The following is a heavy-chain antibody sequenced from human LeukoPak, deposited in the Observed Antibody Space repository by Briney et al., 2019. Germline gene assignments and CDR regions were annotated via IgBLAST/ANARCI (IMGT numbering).Heavy chain of an antibody. J-gene: IGHJ4*02. CDR1: GFTFSSYA. CDR3: AKGHSSSWYFLFDY. CDR2: ISWNSGSM. V-gene: IGHV3-9*01. D-gene: IGHD6-13*01. Sequence: GGSLRLSCLASGFTFSSYAIHWVRQAPWKGLEWVSGISWNSGSMGYADSVKGRFTISRDNAKNSLYLQMNSLRAEDTALYYCAKGHSSSWYFLFDYWGQGTLVTVSS.